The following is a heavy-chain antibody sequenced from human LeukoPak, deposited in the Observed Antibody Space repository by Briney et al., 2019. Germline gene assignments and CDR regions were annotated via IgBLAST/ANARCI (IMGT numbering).Heavy chain of an antibody. D-gene: IGHD1-14*01. CDR2: ISYDGSNK. CDR1: GFTFSSYG. J-gene: IGHJ3*01. Sequence: PGRSLRLSCAASGFTFSSYGMHWVRQAPGKGLEWVAVISYDGSNKYYADSVKGRFTISRDNSKNTLYLQMNSLTAEDTALYYCAKVRSPADRAAAFDFWGQGTMVTVSS. V-gene: IGHV3-30*18. CDR3: AKVRSPADRAAAFDF.